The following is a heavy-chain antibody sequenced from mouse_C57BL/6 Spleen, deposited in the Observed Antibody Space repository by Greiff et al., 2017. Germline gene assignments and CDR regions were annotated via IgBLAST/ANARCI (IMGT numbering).Heavy chain of an antibody. Sequence: VQLKESGGGLVKPGGSLKLSCAASGFTFSDYGMHWVRQAPEKGLEWVAYISRGSRTIYYADTVKGRFTISRDNGKNTLIMQMTRLRSEETAMYYCSRRGIYYGNDEAGFAYWGQGTLVTVSA. V-gene: IGHV5-17*01. CDR3: SRRGIYYGNDEAGFAY. J-gene: IGHJ3*01. CDR2: ISRGSRTI. D-gene: IGHD2-2*01. CDR1: GFTFSDYG.